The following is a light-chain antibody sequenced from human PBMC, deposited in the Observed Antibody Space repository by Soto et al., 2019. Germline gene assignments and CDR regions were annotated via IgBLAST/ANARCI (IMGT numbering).Light chain of an antibody. V-gene: IGLV2-14*01. CDR3: FSFTTDWTHV. Sequence: QSALTQPASVSGSPGQSITISCTGSSSDIGAYNYVSWFQQYPGKAPKLIISEVSNRPSGVSNRFSGSKSGTAASLTISGLQTEDEADYFCFSFTTDWTHVFGTATKLTVL. CDR2: EVS. CDR1: SSDIGAYNY. J-gene: IGLJ1*01.